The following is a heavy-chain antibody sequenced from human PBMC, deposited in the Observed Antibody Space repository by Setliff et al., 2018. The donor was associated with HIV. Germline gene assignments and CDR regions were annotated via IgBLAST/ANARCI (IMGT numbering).Heavy chain of an antibody. Sequence: TLSLTCTVSGGSISSDDYYWNWIRQPPGKGLEWIGYITYSGSAYYNPSLKSRVTISIDTSNNQISLRLSSVTAADTAVYYCVRDDYGYNGKGFDYWGPGTL. D-gene: IGHD4-17*01. CDR2: ITYSGSA. CDR1: GGSISSDDYY. V-gene: IGHV4-30-4*08. J-gene: IGHJ4*02. CDR3: VRDDYGYNGKGFDY.